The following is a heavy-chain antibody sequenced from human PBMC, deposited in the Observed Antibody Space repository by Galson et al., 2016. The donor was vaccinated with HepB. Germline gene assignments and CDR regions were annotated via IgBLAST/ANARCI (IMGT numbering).Heavy chain of an antibody. V-gene: IGHV3-11*05. Sequence: SLRLSCAASGFTLSNYYMSWYRQIPGTGLEWVSSISAGSSYIDYVASVKGRFTISRDNADNSVFLQMNSLTAEDTGIYYCVRVVTTVNTAPDTWGQGTLVTVSS. J-gene: IGHJ4*02. CDR1: GFTLSNYY. CDR3: VRVVTTVNTAPDT. D-gene: IGHD4-17*01. CDR2: ISAGSSYI.